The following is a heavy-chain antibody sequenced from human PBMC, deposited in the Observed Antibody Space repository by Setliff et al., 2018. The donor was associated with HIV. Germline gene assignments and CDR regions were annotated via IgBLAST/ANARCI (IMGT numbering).Heavy chain of an antibody. CDR3: ARETQTNSGSYLA. V-gene: IGHV1-46*01. CDR2: VNCMNGDT. Sequence: ASVKVSCKTSGYTFVNYYVNWVRQAPGQGLEWIGIVNCMNGDTSYAQSLKGRVTVTRDTSTSTVYMDLSSLRPEDTAVYYCARETQTNSGSYLAWGQGTLVTVSS. D-gene: IGHD3-10*01. J-gene: IGHJ4*02. CDR1: GYTFVNYY.